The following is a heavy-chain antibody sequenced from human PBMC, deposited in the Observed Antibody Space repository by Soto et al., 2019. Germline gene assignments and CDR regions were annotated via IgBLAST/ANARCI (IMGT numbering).Heavy chain of an antibody. Sequence: PSETLSLTCTVSGGSISSYYWSWIRQPPGKGLEWIGYLYYAGSTNYSPSLESRVTISADTSKNQFSLKLRSVTAADTAVYFCARGTDDYNGWYFDFWGRGTLVTVSS. J-gene: IGHJ2*01. CDR2: LYYAGST. CDR1: GGSISSYY. V-gene: IGHV4-59*12. CDR3: ARGTDDYNGWYFDF. D-gene: IGHD2-8*01.